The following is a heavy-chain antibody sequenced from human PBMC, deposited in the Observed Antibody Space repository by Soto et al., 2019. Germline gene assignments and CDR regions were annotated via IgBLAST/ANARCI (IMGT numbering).Heavy chain of an antibody. D-gene: IGHD2-21*02. Sequence: ASVKVSCKAIGYSFTSHYMHWVRQAPGQGLEWMGTIYPGGVNIAYAQKFKGRVTMTKDTSTSTVYMELNSLTSDDTAVYYCAGSIVVVTAIYYYYYGMDVWGQGTTVTVSS. J-gene: IGHJ6*02. V-gene: IGHV1-46*01. CDR1: GYSFTSHY. CDR2: IYPGGVNI. CDR3: AGSIVVVTAIYYYYYGMDV.